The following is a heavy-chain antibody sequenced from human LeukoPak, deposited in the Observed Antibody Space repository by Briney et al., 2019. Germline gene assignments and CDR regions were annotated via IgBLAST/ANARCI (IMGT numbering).Heavy chain of an antibody. CDR2: IYYSGST. CDR1: GGSISDYY. J-gene: IGHJ6*03. V-gene: IGHV4-59*01. Sequence: SETLSLTCTVSGGSISDYYWSWIRQPPGKGLEWIGYIYYSGSTNYNPSLKSRVTISVDTSKNQFSLKLSSVTAADTAVYYCARAVGSGSFQTYYYYMDVWGKGTTVTISS. D-gene: IGHD3-10*01. CDR3: ARAVGSGSFQTYYYYMDV.